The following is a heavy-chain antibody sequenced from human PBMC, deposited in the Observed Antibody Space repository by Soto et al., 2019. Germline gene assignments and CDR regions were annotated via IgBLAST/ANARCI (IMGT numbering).Heavy chain of an antibody. CDR2: IHHSGGT. Sequence: QVQLRQWGTGLLEPSETLFLTCAVYGGSFSGYYWSWIRQPPGRGLEWIGEIHHSGGTNYSPSLKSRVTISIDTSKNQFSLKLNSVTAADTAVYYCARRVVPAAIGYWGQGMLVTVSS. CDR1: GGSFSGYY. V-gene: IGHV4-34*02. D-gene: IGHD2-2*01. J-gene: IGHJ4*02. CDR3: ARRVVPAAIGY.